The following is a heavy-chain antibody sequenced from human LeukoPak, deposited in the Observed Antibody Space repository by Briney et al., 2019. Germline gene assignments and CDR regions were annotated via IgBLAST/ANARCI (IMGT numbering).Heavy chain of an antibody. CDR3: ARAPITSPFYFDY. Sequence: GGSLKLSCAASGCTFSSYAMSWVRQAPGKGLEWISGINWSGGSTGYADPLRGRFTISRDNAKNSLYLQMDSLRAEDTALYYCARAPITSPFYFDYWGQGTLVTVSS. J-gene: IGHJ4*02. CDR1: GCTFSSYA. CDR2: INWSGGST. V-gene: IGHV3-20*04. D-gene: IGHD2-2*01.